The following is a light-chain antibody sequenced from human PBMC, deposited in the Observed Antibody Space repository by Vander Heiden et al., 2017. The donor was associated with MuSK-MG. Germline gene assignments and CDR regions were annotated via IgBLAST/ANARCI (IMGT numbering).Light chain of an antibody. V-gene: IGKV1-5*03. CDR3: QQYHGYSNT. CDR2: KAS. CDR1: QSISDW. Sequence: DIHMTQSPSTLSASVGDRVTITCRASQSISDWLAWYQQKPGRAPKLLIYKASSLESGVPSRFSGSGSGTEFTLTISSLQPDDFATYYCQQYHGYSNTFGQGTKLEIK. J-gene: IGKJ2*01.